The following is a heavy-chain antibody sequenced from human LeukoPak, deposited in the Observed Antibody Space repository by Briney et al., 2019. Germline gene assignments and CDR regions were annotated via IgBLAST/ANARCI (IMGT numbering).Heavy chain of an antibody. D-gene: IGHD5/OR15-5a*01. J-gene: IGHJ6*02. CDR1: GFTFSSYS. CDR3: ARGTYIVSTIPYGMDV. Sequence: GGSLRLSCAASGFTFSSYSMNWVRQAPGKGLEWVSYISSTSNTICYADSVKGRFTISRDNAKNSLYLQMNSLRDEDTAVYYCARGTYIVSTIPYGMDVWGQGTTVTVSS. V-gene: IGHV3-48*02. CDR2: ISSTSNTI.